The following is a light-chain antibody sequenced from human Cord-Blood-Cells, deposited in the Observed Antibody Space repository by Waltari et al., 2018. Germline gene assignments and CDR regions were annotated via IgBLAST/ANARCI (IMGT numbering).Light chain of an antibody. CDR1: QSISSW. CDR2: DAS. Sequence: DIQMTQSPSTLSASVGDRVTITCRASQSISSWLAWYQQKPGKAPKLLIYDASSLESGVPSVFSGSGSGTEFTLPISSLQPDDFATYYCQQYNSFPFTFGPRTKVDIK. CDR3: QQYNSFPFT. J-gene: IGKJ3*01. V-gene: IGKV1-5*01.